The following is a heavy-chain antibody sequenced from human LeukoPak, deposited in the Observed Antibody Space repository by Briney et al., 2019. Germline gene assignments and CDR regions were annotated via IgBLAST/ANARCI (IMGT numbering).Heavy chain of an antibody. CDR1: GFTVSSNY. J-gene: IGHJ6*02. V-gene: IGHV3-7*03. CDR2: IKQDGSEK. CDR3: ARYSGSYEVNYYYYYGVDV. Sequence: GGSLRLSCAASGFTVSSNYMSWVRQAPGKGLEWVANIKQDGSEKYYVDSVKGRFTTSRDNAKNALYLQMNSLRAEDTAVYYCARYSGSYEVNYYYYYGVDVWGQGTTVTVSS. D-gene: IGHD1-26*01.